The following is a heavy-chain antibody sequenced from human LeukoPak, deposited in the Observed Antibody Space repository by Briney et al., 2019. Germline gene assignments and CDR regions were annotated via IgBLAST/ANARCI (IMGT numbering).Heavy chain of an antibody. CDR2: INHSGST. J-gene: IGHJ4*02. D-gene: IGHD4-17*01. V-gene: IGHV4-34*01. CDR3: ARDSYGDYEDYFDY. Sequence: SETLSLTCAVYGGSFSGYYWSWIRQPPGKGLEWIGEINHSGSTNYNPSLKSRVTISVDTSKNQFSLKLSSMTAADTAVYYCARDSYGDYEDYFDYWGQGTLVTVSS. CDR1: GGSFSGYY.